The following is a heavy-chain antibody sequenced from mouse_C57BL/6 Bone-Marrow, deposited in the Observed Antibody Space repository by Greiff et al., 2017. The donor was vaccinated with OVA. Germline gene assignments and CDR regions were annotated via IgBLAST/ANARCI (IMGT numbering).Heavy chain of an antibody. CDR2: INPYNGDT. V-gene: IGHV1-20*01. Sequence: EVKLQESGPELVKPGDSVKISCKASGYSFTGYFMNWVMQSHGKSLEWIGRINPYNGDTFYNQKFKGKATLTVDKSSSTAHMELRSLTSEDSAVYYCARSLSGYFDYWGQGTTLTVSS. CDR3: ARSLSGYFDY. J-gene: IGHJ2*01. CDR1: GYSFTGYF.